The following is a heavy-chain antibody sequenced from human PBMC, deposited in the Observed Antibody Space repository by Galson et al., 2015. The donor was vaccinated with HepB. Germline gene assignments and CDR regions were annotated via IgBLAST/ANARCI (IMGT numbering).Heavy chain of an antibody. D-gene: IGHD2-15*01. V-gene: IGHV4-34*01. CDR1: GGSFSGYY. J-gene: IGHJ3*02. CDR3: ARAPIVVVVAATNAFDI. Sequence: ETLSLTCAVYGGSFSGYYWSWIRQPPGKGLEWIGEINHSGSTNYNPSLKSRVTISVDTSKNQFSLKLSSVTAADTAVYYCARAPIVVVVAATNAFDIWGQGTMVTVSS. CDR2: INHSGST.